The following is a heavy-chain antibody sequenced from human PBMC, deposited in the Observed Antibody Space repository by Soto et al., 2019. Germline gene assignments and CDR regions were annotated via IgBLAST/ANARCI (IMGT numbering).Heavy chain of an antibody. CDR3: AKMEGMDPWAYSFDY. D-gene: IGHD2-2*03. Sequence: VQVLESGGGLVQPGGSLRLSCAATGFTFSDFAMSWVRQAPGKGLEWVSRIYGGGNGPHYADSVKGRVTSSRDNSKTTLYLQMKGLRAEDTAVYYCAKMEGMDPWAYSFDYWGQGTLVTVSS. V-gene: IGHV3-23*01. J-gene: IGHJ4*02. CDR1: GFTFSDFA. CDR2: IYGGGNGP.